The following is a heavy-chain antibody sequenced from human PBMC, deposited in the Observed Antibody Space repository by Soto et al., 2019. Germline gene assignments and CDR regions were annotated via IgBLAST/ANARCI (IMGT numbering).Heavy chain of an antibody. CDR1: VFTFDSYA. D-gene: IGHD2-2*01. Sequence: AGSLRLSCVSSVFTFDSYAMNCIRHSPGKWLEWVSVISGGGTSTYYADSVKGRFTVSRDNSKNTMYLQMNRLRVEDTAVYYCATDSDFNSTSCYFPPNVLGQGTTVTVS. V-gene: IGHV3-23*01. CDR3: ATDSDFNSTSCYFPPNV. J-gene: IGHJ6*01. CDR2: ISGGGTST.